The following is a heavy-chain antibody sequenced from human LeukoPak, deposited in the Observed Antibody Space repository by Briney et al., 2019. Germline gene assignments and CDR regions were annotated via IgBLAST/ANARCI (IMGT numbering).Heavy chain of an antibody. V-gene: IGHV4-4*07. D-gene: IGHD3-22*01. CDR3: AREVRGYSDY. J-gene: IGHJ4*02. CDR2: IYPSRST. CDR1: GGSISSYY. Sequence: KPSETLSLTCTVSGGSISSYYWSWSRQPAGKGLEWSGRIYPSRSTTYTPSLKSRVTMSVATSKNQLSKNQCPLKLRSVTAADTVVSYCAREVRGYSDYWGQGTLVTASS.